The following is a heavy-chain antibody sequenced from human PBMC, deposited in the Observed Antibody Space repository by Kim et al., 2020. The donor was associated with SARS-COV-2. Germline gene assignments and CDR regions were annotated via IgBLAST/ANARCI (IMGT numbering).Heavy chain of an antibody. D-gene: IGHD2-21*02. CDR3: ARGGVYVVVTVPPVYC. CDR2: IWYDGSQK. J-gene: IGHJ4*02. Sequence: GGSLRLSCVASGLNFSGYGMNWVRQAPGKGLEWVAGIWYDGSQKNYVDSVKGRFTISRDNPKDTLYLQMDSLRRDDTALYYCARGGVYVVVTVPPVYCWGQGPLVPVS. V-gene: IGHV3-33*01. CDR1: GLNFSGYG.